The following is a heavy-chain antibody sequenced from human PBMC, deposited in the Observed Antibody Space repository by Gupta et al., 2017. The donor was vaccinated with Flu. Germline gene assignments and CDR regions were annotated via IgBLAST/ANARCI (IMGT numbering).Heavy chain of an antibody. J-gene: IGHJ4*02. Sequence: EDYAMHWVRQAPGKGLEWVSGISWNSVSIDYADSVKGRFTISRDNTKNSLYLQMKSLRADDTALYYCVKDSLSSSWSLFDYWGQGTLVTVSS. D-gene: IGHD6-13*01. CDR3: VKDSLSSSWSLFDY. CDR2: ISWNSVSI. CDR1: EDYA. V-gene: IGHV3-9*01.